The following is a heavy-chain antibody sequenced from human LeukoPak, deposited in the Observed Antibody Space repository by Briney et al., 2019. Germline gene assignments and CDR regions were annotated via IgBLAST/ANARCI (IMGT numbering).Heavy chain of an antibody. CDR1: GYTFTNYH. J-gene: IGHJ4*02. CDR2: IYPSSGGT. D-gene: IGHD2/OR15-2a*01. Sequence: ASVKVSCKASGYTFTNYHMHWVRQAPGQGLEWMGRIYPSSGGTNYAQKFQGRITLTTDTSINTAYMELSRLRSDDTAVYYCARDLPFEDWGQGTLVTVSS. V-gene: IGHV1-2*06. CDR3: ARDLPFED.